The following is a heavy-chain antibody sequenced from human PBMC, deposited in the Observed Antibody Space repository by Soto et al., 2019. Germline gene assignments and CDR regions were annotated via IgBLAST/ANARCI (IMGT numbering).Heavy chain of an antibody. Sequence: EVQLVESGGGLVKPGGSLRLSCAASGFNFSRYSMHWVRQAPGKGLEWVSSISGSSSSIYSADSLKGRFTISRDNAKTSLYLQMNSLRAEDTAVYYCARFSSRWPDTSLYFFDYWGQGTLVTVS. CDR2: ISGSSSSI. D-gene: IGHD6-13*01. J-gene: IGHJ4*02. CDR3: ARFSSRWPDTSLYFFDY. V-gene: IGHV3-21*01. CDR1: GFNFSRYS.